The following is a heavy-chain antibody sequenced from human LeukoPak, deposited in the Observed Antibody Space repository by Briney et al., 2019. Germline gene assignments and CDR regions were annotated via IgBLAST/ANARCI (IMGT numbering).Heavy chain of an antibody. CDR2: IYTSGST. V-gene: IGHV4-4*07. CDR1: SASISSYY. Sequence: AETLSLTCTVSSASISSYYWSWIRQPAGKGLEWIGRIYTSGSTNYNPSLKSRVTLSVDTSKNQFSLKLRSVTAADTAVYYCARDYGGWRFDYWGQGTLVTVSS. CDR3: ARDYGGWRFDY. J-gene: IGHJ4*02. D-gene: IGHD2-8*01.